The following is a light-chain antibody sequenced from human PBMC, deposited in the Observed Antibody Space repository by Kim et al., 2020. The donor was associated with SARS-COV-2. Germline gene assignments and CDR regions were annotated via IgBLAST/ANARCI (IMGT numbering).Light chain of an antibody. CDR3: QQYHSYPLT. CDR2: GAS. V-gene: IGKV1-5*03. Sequence: ASVGNQVTITCRASQNIKNWLAWYQLKPGKAPHLLIFGASTLQEGVPSRFSGSGSGTEFSLTINSLQPDDFAIYYCQQYHSYPLTFGGGTKVDIK. CDR1: QNIKNW. J-gene: IGKJ4*01.